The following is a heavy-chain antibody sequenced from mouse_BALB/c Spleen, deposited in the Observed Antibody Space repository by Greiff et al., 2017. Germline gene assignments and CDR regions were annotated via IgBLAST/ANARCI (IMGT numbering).Heavy chain of an antibody. J-gene: IGHJ4*01. V-gene: IGHV1-39*01. CDR2: IDPYYGGT. CDR1: GYSFTGYN. CDR3: ARWKDFGYGYAMDY. D-gene: IGHD2-14*01. Sequence: EVKLVESGPELEKPGASVKISCKASGYSFTGYNMNWVKQSNGKSLEWIGNIDPYYGGTSYNQKFKGKATLTVDKSSSTAYMQLKSLTSEDSAVYYCARWKDFGYGYAMDYWGQGTSVTVSS.